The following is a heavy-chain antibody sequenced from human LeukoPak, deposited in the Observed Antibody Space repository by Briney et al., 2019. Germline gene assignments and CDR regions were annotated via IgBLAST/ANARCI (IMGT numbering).Heavy chain of an antibody. Sequence: SETLSLTCTVSGGSISSYYWSWIRQPPGKGLEWIGYIYYSGSTNYNPSLKSRVTISVDTSKNQFSLKLSSVTAADTAVYYCARDPGYSYGYLDNAFDIWGQGTMVTVSS. CDR1: GGSISSYY. J-gene: IGHJ3*02. CDR2: IYYSGST. D-gene: IGHD5-18*01. V-gene: IGHV4-59*01. CDR3: ARDPGYSYGYLDNAFDI.